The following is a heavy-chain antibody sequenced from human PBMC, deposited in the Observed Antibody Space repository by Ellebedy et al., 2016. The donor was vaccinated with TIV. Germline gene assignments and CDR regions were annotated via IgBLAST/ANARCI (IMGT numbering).Heavy chain of an antibody. CDR1: GFSISGGYY. CDR2: MFHSGSS. J-gene: IGHJ5*02. D-gene: IGHD4-17*01. CDR3: ARVGGDGNWFDP. Sequence: SETLSLTXNVSGFSISGGYYWGWIRQTPGKGLEWIASMFHSGSSYYNPSLKSRVTISVDTSKNQMSLKVTSVTAADTAIYYCARVGGDGNWFDPWGQGTLVTVSS. V-gene: IGHV4-38-2*02.